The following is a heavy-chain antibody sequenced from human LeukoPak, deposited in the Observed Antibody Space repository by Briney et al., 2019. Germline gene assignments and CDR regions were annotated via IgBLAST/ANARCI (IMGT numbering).Heavy chain of an antibody. CDR3: ARTDSSRWHGDHYYFDY. V-gene: IGHV1-3*01. J-gene: IGHJ4*02. CDR2: INGDNGNT. Sequence: ASVKVSCKASGYTITSYAIHWVRQAPGQRLEWMGWINGDNGNTKYSQKFQGRVTITGDASASTAYMELSSLRSEDTAVFYCARTDSSRWHGDHYYFDYWGQGTLVTVSS. D-gene: IGHD6-13*01. CDR1: GYTITSYA.